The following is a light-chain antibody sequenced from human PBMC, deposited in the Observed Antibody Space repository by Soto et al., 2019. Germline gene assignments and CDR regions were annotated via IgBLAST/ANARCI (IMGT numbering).Light chain of an antibody. J-gene: IGLJ1*01. CDR3: CSFAGSNTFV. Sequence: ALTQPASVSGSPGQSITLSCTGTSSDVGSYNLVSWYQQHPGKAPKLMIYEGSKRPSGVSNRFSGSKSGNTASLTISGLRAEDEADYYCCSFAGSNTFVFGTGTKLTVL. V-gene: IGLV2-23*03. CDR2: EGS. CDR1: SSDVGSYNL.